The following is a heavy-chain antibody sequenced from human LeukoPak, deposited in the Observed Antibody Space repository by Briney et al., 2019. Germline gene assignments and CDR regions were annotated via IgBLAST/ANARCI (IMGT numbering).Heavy chain of an antibody. V-gene: IGHV3-30*18. CDR1: GFTFSSFA. CDR2: ISYDGSNK. D-gene: IGHD6-13*01. Sequence: GGSLRLSCAASGFTFSSFAMHWVRQAPGKGLGWVAVISYDGSNKYYADSVKGRFTISRDNSKNTLYLQMNGLRAGDTAVYYCAKSMAAADDYWGQGTLVTVSS. CDR3: AKSMAAADDY. J-gene: IGHJ4*02.